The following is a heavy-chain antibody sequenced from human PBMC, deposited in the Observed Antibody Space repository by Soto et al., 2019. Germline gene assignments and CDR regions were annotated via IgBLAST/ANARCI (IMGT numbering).Heavy chain of an antibody. J-gene: IGHJ3*02. V-gene: IGHV3-30*04. Sequence: QVHLAESVGGVVQPGRSLRLSCAASGFTFFRYAMHWVRQAPGKGLEWVAGISYDGKNKDYADSVKGRFTISRDNSKNTLYLQVNSLRAEDTALYYCARGRAYTDYSMMGSFDIWGQGTMVTVSS. CDR2: ISYDGKNK. CDR3: ARGRAYTDYSMMGSFDI. D-gene: IGHD4-4*01. CDR1: GFTFFRYA.